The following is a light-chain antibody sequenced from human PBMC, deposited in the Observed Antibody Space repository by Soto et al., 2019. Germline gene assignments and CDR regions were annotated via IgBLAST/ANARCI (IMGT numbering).Light chain of an antibody. CDR3: QHYRSAPFT. CDR2: GAS. Sequence: EIVMTQSPATLSVSPGERVTLSCRASQSISSDHLAWYQQRPGQSPRLLIYGASSRTTGVPDRFSGSGSGTDFTLTISRLEPEDFAVYYCQHYRSAPFTFGPGTKVDN. J-gene: IGKJ3*01. V-gene: IGKV3-20*01. CDR1: QSISSDH.